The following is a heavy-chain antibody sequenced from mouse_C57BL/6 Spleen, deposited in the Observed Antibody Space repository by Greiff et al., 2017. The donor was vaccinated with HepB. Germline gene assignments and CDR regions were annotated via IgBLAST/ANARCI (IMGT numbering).Heavy chain of an antibody. J-gene: IGHJ1*03. CDR1: GYAFSSYW. CDR3: ARYGTTVVEGDWYFDV. D-gene: IGHD1-1*01. CDR2: IYPGDGDT. V-gene: IGHV1-80*01. Sequence: VKLQESGAELVKPGASVKISCKASGYAFSSYWMNWVKQRPGKGLEWIGQIYPGDGDTNYNGKFKGKATLTADKSSSTAYMQLSSLTSEDSAVYFCARYGTTVVEGDWYFDVWGTGTTVTVSS.